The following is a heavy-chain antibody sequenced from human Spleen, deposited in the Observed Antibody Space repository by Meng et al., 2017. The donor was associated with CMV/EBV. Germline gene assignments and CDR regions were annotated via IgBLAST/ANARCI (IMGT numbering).Heavy chain of an antibody. V-gene: IGHV1-8*01. CDR3: ARSKTSGSWLQDY. Sequence: ASVNVSCKTSGYTFTSYDINWVRQATGQGLEWMGWMHPNSGNTGYAQKFQGRVTMTRDTSKSTAYLELSSLRSEDTAVYYCARSKTSGSWLQDYWGQGTLVTVSS. J-gene: IGHJ4*02. CDR2: MHPNSGNT. D-gene: IGHD6-13*01. CDR1: GYTFTSYD.